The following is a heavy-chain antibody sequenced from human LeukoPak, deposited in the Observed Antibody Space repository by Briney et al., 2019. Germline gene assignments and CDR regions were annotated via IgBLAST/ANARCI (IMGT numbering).Heavy chain of an antibody. CDR1: GFTFSSYA. Sequence: GGSLRLSCAASGFTFSSYAMHWVRQAPGKGLEYVSAISSNGGSTYYANSVKGRFTISRDNSKNTLYLQMGSLRAEDMAVYYCARDPGTTFYYYYMDVWGKGTTVTVSS. CDR3: ARDPGTTFYYYYMDV. J-gene: IGHJ6*03. D-gene: IGHD1-7*01. V-gene: IGHV3-64*01. CDR2: ISSNGGST.